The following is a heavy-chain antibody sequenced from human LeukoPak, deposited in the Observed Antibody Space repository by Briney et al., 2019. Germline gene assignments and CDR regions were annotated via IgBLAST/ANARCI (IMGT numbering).Heavy chain of an antibody. CDR3: ARGRVTVEGAFDY. CDR1: GYTFTSYD. Sequence: ASVKVSCKASGYTFTSYDINWVRQATGQGLEWMGWMSPNSGNTGYAQKFQGRVTMTRNTSISTAYMELSSLRSEDTAVYYCARGRVTVEGAFDYWGQGTLVTVSS. J-gene: IGHJ4*02. V-gene: IGHV1-8*01. D-gene: IGHD5-18*01. CDR2: MSPNSGNT.